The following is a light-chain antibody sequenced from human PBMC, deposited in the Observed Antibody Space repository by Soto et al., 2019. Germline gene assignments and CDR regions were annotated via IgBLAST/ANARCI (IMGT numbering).Light chain of an antibody. V-gene: IGLV2-23*01. CDR3: CSHAGVNTPYV. Sequence: QSVLTQPASVSGSPGQSITIACTGISTDVENYNFVSWYQQHPGKVPKLIIYEDSKRPSGISDRFSGSKSGNSASLTISGLQAEDEADYYCCSHAGVNTPYVFATGTKLTVL. J-gene: IGLJ1*01. CDR2: EDS. CDR1: STDVENYNF.